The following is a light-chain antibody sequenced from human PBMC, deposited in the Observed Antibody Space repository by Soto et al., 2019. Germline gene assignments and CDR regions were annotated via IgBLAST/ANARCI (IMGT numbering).Light chain of an antibody. CDR2: GAS. CDR1: QSVSSSY. V-gene: IGKV3-20*01. Sequence: EIVLTQSPGTLSLSPGERATLSCRASQSVSSSYLAWYQQKPGQAPRLLIYGASSMATGIPDRFSGSGSGTDFTLTISRLEPEDFAVYYCQQYGSSLWTFGQGTKVDI. J-gene: IGKJ1*01. CDR3: QQYGSSLWT.